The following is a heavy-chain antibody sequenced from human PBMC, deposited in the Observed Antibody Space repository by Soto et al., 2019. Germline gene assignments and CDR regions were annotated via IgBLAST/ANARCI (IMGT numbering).Heavy chain of an antibody. J-gene: IGHJ4*02. CDR3: ARQPGYYDSSGYLPDY. V-gene: IGHV5-51*01. D-gene: IGHD3-22*01. CDR2: IYPGDSDT. CDR1: GYSFTSYW. Sequence: PGESLKISCNGSGYSFTSYWIGWVRQMLGKGLEWMGIIYPGDSDTRYSPSFQGQVTISADKSISTAYLQWSSLKASDTAMYYCARQPGYYDSSGYLPDYWGQGTLVTVSS.